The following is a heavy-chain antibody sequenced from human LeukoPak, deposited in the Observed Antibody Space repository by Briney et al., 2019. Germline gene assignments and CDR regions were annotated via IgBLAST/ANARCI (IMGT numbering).Heavy chain of an antibody. CDR1: GGSISSYY. CDR2: IYYSGST. CDR3: ARVGRQWLVDVYWFDP. V-gene: IGHV4-59*01. Sequence: KPSETLSPTCTVSGGSISSYYWSWIRQPPGKGLEWIGYIYYSGSTNYNPSLKSRVTISVDTSKNQFSLKLSSLTAADTAVYYCARVGRQWLVDVYWFDPWGQGTLVTVSS. D-gene: IGHD6-19*01. J-gene: IGHJ5*02.